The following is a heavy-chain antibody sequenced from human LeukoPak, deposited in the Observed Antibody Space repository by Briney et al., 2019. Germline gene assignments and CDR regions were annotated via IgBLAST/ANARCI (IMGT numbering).Heavy chain of an antibody. Sequence: GGSLRLSCAASGFSISAYEMHWVRQAPGKGLEWVAVISGDGNIQLYSDSVKGRFTISRDTSKTTLCLQMNSLRAEDTAVYYCAKDLLPGAPDYFDYWGQGTLVTVSS. V-gene: IGHV3-30-3*01. CDR1: GFSISAYE. CDR3: AKDLLPGAPDYFDY. J-gene: IGHJ4*02. CDR2: ISGDGNIQ. D-gene: IGHD1-26*01.